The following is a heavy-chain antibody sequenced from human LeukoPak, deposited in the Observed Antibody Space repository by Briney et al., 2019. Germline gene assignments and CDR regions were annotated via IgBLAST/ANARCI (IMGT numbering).Heavy chain of an antibody. Sequence: SETLSLTCSVSSGSISGYYWSWIRQPPGKGLEWIAYIHYTGGAKYNASLKSRVTMSVDTPKNQFSLRLNSVTAADTAVYYCARGGGGSPNWFDPWGSGTLVTVSS. V-gene: IGHV4-59*01. J-gene: IGHJ5*02. CDR2: IHYTGGA. CDR1: SGSISGYY. D-gene: IGHD1-26*01. CDR3: ARGGGGSPNWFDP.